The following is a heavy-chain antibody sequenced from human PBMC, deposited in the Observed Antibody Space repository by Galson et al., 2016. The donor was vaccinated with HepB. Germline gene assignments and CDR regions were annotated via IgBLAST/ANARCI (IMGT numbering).Heavy chain of an antibody. CDR3: ARDWLVAVFDY. CDR1: GYPFASYG. CDR2: VSAYTGNT. Sequence: SVKVSCKDSGYPFASYGISWVRQAPGQGLEWLGWVSAYTGNTNYAQKLQGRVTITTDTSPSTAHMELRSLRSDDTAVYYGARDWLVAVFDYWGQGTRVTVSS. J-gene: IGHJ4*02. D-gene: IGHD6-19*01. V-gene: IGHV1-18*01.